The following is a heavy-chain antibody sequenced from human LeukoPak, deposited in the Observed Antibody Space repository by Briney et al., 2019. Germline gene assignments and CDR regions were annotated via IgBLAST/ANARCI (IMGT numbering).Heavy chain of an antibody. Sequence: ASVKVSCKASGYTFTSYYMHWVRQAPGQGLEWMGIINPSGGSTSYAQKFQGRVTMTRDTSTSTVYMELSSLRSEDTAVYYCARDRLAIPQDDAFDIWGQGTMVTVSS. D-gene: IGHD5-12*01. J-gene: IGHJ3*02. CDR3: ARDRLAIPQDDAFDI. CDR2: INPSGGST. CDR1: GYTFTSYY. V-gene: IGHV1-46*01.